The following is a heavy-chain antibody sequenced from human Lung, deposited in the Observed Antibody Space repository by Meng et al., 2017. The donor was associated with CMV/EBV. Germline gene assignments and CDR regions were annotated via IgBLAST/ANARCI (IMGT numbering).Heavy chain of an antibody. CDR3: ARARNWGSFT. D-gene: IGHD7-27*01. J-gene: IGHJ5*02. CDR2: ITHRGSS. V-gene: IGHV4-34*01. CDR1: GGSFSDYY. Sequence: GSLRLSCAVYGGSFSDYYWTWIRQPPGKGLEWIGEITHRGSSNYNPSLKSRVSASVDMSKKQFSLKLSSVTAADTATYFCARARNWGSFTWGQGTPVTVSS.